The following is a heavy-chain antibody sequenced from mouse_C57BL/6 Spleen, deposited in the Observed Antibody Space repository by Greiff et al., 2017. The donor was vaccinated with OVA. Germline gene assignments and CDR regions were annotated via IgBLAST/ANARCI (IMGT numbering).Heavy chain of an antibody. J-gene: IGHJ2*01. Sequence: QVQLKQSGAELAKPGASVKLSCKASGYTFTSYWMHWVKQRPGQGLEWIGYINPSSGYTKYNQKFKDKATLTADKSSSTAYMQLSSLTYEDSAVYYCGFYYYGSTPFDYWGQGTTLTVSS. CDR2: INPSSGYT. V-gene: IGHV1-7*01. D-gene: IGHD1-1*01. CDR3: GFYYYGSTPFDY. CDR1: GYTFTSYW.